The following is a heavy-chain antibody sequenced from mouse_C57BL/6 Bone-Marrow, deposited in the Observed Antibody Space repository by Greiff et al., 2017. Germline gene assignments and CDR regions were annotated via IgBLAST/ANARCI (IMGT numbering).Heavy chain of an antibody. CDR1: GYSITSGYY. J-gene: IGHJ2*01. Sequence: EVKLLESGPGLVKPSQSLSLTCSVTGYSITSGYYWNWIRQFPGNKLEWMGYISYDGSNNYNPSLKNRISITRDTSKNQFFLKLNSVTTEDTATYYCARDPWDYWGQGTTLTVAS. V-gene: IGHV3-6*01. CDR3: ARDPWDY. CDR2: ISYDGSN.